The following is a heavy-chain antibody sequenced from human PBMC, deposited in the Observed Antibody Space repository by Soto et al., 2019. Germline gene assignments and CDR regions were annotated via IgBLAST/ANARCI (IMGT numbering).Heavy chain of an antibody. CDR2: IYYSGST. D-gene: IGHD2-15*01. J-gene: IGHJ4*02. V-gene: IGHV4-30-4*08. CDR1: GGSISSNDFY. CDR3: ARYCSGGSCYEGRSSLFDY. Sequence: SETLSLTCIVSGGSISSNDFYWSWIRQHPGKGLEWIGYIYYSGSTYYNPSLKSRVTISVDTSKNQFSLKLSSVTAADTAVYYCARYCSGGSCYEGRSSLFDYWGQGTLVTVSS.